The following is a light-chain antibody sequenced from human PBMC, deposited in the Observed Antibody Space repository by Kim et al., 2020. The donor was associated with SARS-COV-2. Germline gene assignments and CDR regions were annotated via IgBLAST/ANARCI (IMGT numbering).Light chain of an antibody. J-gene: IGLJ2*01. CDR3: YSYSAAGEPL. CDR2: KDT. CDR1: VLAKKD. V-gene: IGLV3-27*01. Sequence: SYELTQLSSVSVAPGQTARINCSGDVLAKKDARWFQQKPGQAPVLVIYKDTERSSGIPERFSGSSSGTTVTLTISGAQGGDEGDYYCYSYSAAGEPLLGGGTQLTVL.